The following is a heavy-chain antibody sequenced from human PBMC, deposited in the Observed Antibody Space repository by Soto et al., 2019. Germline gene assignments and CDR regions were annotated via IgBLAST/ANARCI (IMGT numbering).Heavy chain of an antibody. Sequence: ASVKVSCKAAAYTFTSYDINWVRQATGQDFEWMGWMNPNNGNTAYAQKFQGRVTMTRDTSKSTAFMELSSLTSEDTAVYYCARGPLNWGVDYWGQGTLVTVSS. V-gene: IGHV1-8*01. J-gene: IGHJ4*02. D-gene: IGHD7-27*01. CDR2: MNPNNGNT. CDR3: ARGPLNWGVDY. CDR1: AYTFTSYD.